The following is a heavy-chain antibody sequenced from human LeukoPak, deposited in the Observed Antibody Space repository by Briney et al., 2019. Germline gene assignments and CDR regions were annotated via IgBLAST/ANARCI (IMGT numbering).Heavy chain of an antibody. CDR3: AKPSGSGVDY. V-gene: IGHV3-30*02. D-gene: IGHD1-26*01. J-gene: IGHJ4*02. CDR2: IRSDGSHT. CDR1: GFTFGDYV. Sequence: GGSLRLSCTASGFTFGDYVMSWVRQAPGKGLEWVAFIRSDGSHTYYTDSVRGRFTITRDNSKNTLYLQMNSLRLADTAIYYCAKPSGSGVDYWGRGTRVTVSS.